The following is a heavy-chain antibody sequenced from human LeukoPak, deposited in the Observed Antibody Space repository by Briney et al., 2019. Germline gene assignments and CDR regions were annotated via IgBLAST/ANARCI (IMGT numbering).Heavy chain of an antibody. D-gene: IGHD3-3*01. J-gene: IGHJ4*02. CDR2: ISAYNGNI. CDR3: ASMSGYYPSYYFDY. V-gene: IGHV1-18*01. Sequence: ASVKVSCKASGYTFISYGITWVGQAAGQGVEWLGWISAYNGNIDYAQKLQGRVPLTTHTSTTTAYMEVRSLRSDDTAVYYCASMSGYYPSYYFDYWGQGTLVTVSS. CDR1: GYTFISYG.